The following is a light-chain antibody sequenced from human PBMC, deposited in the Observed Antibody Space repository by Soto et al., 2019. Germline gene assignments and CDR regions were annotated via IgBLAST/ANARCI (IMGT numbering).Light chain of an antibody. CDR3: SSYTSSITYV. Sequence: QYALTQPPSVSGSPGQSVTISCTGTSSDVGSYNRVSWYQQPPGTAPKLMIYDVSNRPSGVPDRFSGSKSGNTASLTISGLQAADEADYYCSSYTSSITYVFGTGTKLTVL. CDR1: SSDVGSYNR. J-gene: IGLJ1*01. V-gene: IGLV2-18*02. CDR2: DVS.